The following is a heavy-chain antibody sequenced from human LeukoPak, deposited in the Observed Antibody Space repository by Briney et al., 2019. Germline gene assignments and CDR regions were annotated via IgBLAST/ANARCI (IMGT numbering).Heavy chain of an antibody. D-gene: IGHD5/OR15-5a*01. CDR3: AREVASTYNWFDP. CDR2: IIPILGIA. V-gene: IGHV1-69*04. Sequence: ASVKVSCKASGGTFSSYAISWVRQAPGQGLEWMGRIIPILGIANYAQKFQGRVTITADKSTSTAYMELSSLRSEDTAVYYCAREVASTYNWFDPWGQGTLVTVSS. J-gene: IGHJ5*02. CDR1: GGTFSSYA.